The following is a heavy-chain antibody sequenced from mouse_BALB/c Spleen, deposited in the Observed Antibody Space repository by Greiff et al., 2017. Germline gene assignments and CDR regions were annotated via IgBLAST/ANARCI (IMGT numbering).Heavy chain of an antibody. CDR2: ISDGGSYT. CDR1: GFTFSDYY. Sequence: EVKLVESGGGLVKPGGSLKLSCAASGFTFSDYYMYWVRQTPEKRLEWVATISDGGSYTYYPDSVKGRFTISRDNAKNNLYLQMSSLKSEDTAMYYCAREGGATGFDYWGQGTTLTVSS. CDR3: AREGGATGFDY. V-gene: IGHV5-4*02. J-gene: IGHJ2*01. D-gene: IGHD4-1*02.